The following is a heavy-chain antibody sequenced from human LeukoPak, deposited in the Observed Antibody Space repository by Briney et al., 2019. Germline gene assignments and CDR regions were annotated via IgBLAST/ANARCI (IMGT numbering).Heavy chain of an antibody. V-gene: IGHV1-2*02. CDR2: INPNSGGT. CDR1: GYTFTGYF. CDR3: ARASGSYWWFDY. Sequence: ASMKVSCKASGYTFTGYFIHWVRQASGQGLEWMGWINPNSGGTNYAQKFQGRVTMTRDTSISTAYMELSRLRSDDTAVYYCARASGSYWWFDYWGQGTLVTVSS. D-gene: IGHD1-26*01. J-gene: IGHJ5*01.